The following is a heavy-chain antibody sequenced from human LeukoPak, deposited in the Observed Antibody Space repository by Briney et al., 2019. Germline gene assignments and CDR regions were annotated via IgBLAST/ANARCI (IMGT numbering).Heavy chain of an antibody. Sequence: SETLSLTCAVYGGSFSGYYWSWIRQPPGKGLEWIGEINHSGSTNYNPSLKSRVTISVDTSKNQFSLKLSSVTAADTAVYYCARVSGYSSSWYPAYYYGMDVWGQGTTVTVSS. CDR1: GGSFSGYY. D-gene: IGHD6-13*01. CDR2: INHSGST. CDR3: ARVSGYSSSWYPAYYYGMDV. V-gene: IGHV4-34*01. J-gene: IGHJ6*02.